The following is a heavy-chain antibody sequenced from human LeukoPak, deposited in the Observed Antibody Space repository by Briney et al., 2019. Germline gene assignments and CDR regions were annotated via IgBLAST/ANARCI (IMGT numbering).Heavy chain of an antibody. CDR1: GFTFSSYA. CDR3: ARAEDTPYYYGMDV. J-gene: IGHJ6*02. V-gene: IGHV3-23*01. CDR2: IRGSGGST. D-gene: IGHD2-15*01. Sequence: GGSLRLSCAASGFTFSSYAMSWVRQAPGKGLEWVSAIRGSGGSTYYADSVKGRFTISRDNAKDSLYLQMNSLRAEDTAVYYCARAEDTPYYYGMDVWGQGTTVTVSS.